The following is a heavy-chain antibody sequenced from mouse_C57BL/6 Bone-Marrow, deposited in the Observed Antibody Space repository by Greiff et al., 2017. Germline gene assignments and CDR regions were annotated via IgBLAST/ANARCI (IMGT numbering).Heavy chain of an antibody. Sequence: QVQLQQSGAELVMPGASVKLSCKASGYTFTSYWMHWVKQRPGQGLEWIGEIDPSDSYTNYNQKFKGKSTLTVDKSSSTAYMQLSSLTSEDSAVYYCARIRYYFDYWGQGTTLTVSS. D-gene: IGHD3-2*02. CDR1: GYTFTSYW. CDR2: IDPSDSYT. J-gene: IGHJ2*01. CDR3: ARIRYYFDY. V-gene: IGHV1-69*01.